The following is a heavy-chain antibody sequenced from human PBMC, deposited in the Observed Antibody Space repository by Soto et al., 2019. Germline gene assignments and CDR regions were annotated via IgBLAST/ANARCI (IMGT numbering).Heavy chain of an antibody. CDR3: GTSLEGTTVTNWFDT. CDR1: ADTFNRYS. J-gene: IGHJ5*02. D-gene: IGHD4-17*01. Sequence: QVQLVPSGAEVKKPGSSVKVSCKASADTFNRYSLSWLRQAPGQRLEWMGGITPVFGTADYAQSFEDRLTITADDSTSTVSMELRSLLSADTAVYYCGTSLEGTTVTNWFDTWGEGALVTVSS. V-gene: IGHV1-69*01. CDR2: ITPVFGTA.